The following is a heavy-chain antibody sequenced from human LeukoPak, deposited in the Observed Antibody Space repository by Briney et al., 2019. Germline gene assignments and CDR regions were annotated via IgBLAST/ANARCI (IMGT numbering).Heavy chain of an antibody. CDR1: GGSFSGYY. D-gene: IGHD3-16*01. CDR2: INHSGST. V-gene: IGHV4-34*01. Sequence: KPSETLSLTCAVYGGSFSGYYWSWIRQPPGKGLEWIGEINHSGSTNCNPSLKSRVTISVDTSKNQFSLKLSSVTAADTAVYYCARGKHLYYFDYWGQGALVTVSS. CDR3: ARGKHLYYFDY. J-gene: IGHJ4*02.